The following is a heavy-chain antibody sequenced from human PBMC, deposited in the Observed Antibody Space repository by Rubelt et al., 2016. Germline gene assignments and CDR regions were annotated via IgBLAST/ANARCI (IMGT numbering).Heavy chain of an antibody. D-gene: IGHD1-14*01. V-gene: IGHV1-2*06. CDR1: GYTFTSYG. CDR3: ASDAGAEPRLDY. CDR2: INPNSGGT. Sequence: QVQLAQSGAEVKKPGASVKVSCKASGYTFTSYGISWVRQAPGQGLEWMGRINPNSGGTNYAQKFQGRVTMTMDTAISTAYMELSRLGSDDTAVYYCASDAGAEPRLDYWGQGTLVTVSS. J-gene: IGHJ4*02.